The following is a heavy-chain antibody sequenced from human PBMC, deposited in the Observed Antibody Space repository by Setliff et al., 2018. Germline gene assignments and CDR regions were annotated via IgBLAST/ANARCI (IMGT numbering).Heavy chain of an antibody. V-gene: IGHV1-3*01. CDR1: GYTFSTYA. CDR3: ARDREYCSKTSCYMDY. D-gene: IGHD2-2*02. J-gene: IGHJ4*02. CDR2: INGGNGNT. Sequence: ASVKVSCKASGYTFSTYAMHWVRQAPGQRLEWMGWINGGNGNTKYSQKFQGRITITRDTSASTAHMGMSSLRSEDTAVDYCARDREYCSKTSCYMDYWGQGALVTVSS.